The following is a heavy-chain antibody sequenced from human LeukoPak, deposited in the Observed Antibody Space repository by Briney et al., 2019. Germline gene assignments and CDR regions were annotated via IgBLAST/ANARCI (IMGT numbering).Heavy chain of an antibody. V-gene: IGHV3-64*04. CDR2: ISSNGGST. CDR1: GFTFSNYA. J-gene: IGHJ4*02. CDR3: AKDAYSGRDFDY. D-gene: IGHD1-26*01. Sequence: GGSLRLSCSASGFTFSNYAMHWVRQAPGKGLEYVSAISSNGGSTYYAEAVKGRFTISRDNSKNTLWLQMNSLRAEDTAVYFCAKDAYSGRDFDYWGQGTLVTVSS.